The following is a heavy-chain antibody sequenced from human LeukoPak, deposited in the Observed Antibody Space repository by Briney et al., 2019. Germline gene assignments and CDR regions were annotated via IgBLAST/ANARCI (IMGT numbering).Heavy chain of an antibody. CDR3: ARGDVLRFLEWLSFSHYYFDY. CDR1: GYTFTGYY. Sequence: GASVKVSCKASGYTFTGYYMHWVRQAPGQGLEWMGWINPNSGGTNYAQKFQGRVTMTRDTSISTAYMELSRLRSDDTAVYYCARGDVLRFLEWLSFSHYYFDYWGQGTLVTVSS. D-gene: IGHD3-3*01. V-gene: IGHV1-2*02. J-gene: IGHJ4*02. CDR2: INPNSGGT.